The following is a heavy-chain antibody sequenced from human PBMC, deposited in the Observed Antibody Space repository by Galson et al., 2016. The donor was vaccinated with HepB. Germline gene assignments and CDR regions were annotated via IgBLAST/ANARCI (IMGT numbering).Heavy chain of an antibody. D-gene: IGHD3-16*01. V-gene: IGHV2-70*13. CDR3: ARRKGVNDAFDI. Sequence: PALVKPTQTLTLTCTFSGFSLSTSGMCVSWIRQPPGKALEWLALIAWDDDKHYTTSLRTRLTISKDASKNQVVLTMTNMDPVDTATYYCARRKGVNDAFDIWGQGTMVTVSS. CDR1: GFSLSTSGMC. J-gene: IGHJ3*02. CDR2: IAWDDDK.